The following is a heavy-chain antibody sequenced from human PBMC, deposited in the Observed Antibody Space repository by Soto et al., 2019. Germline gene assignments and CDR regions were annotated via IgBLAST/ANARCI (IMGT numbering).Heavy chain of an antibody. D-gene: IGHD6-19*01. J-gene: IGHJ4*02. CDR2: MNPNTGGA. CDR3: AQVISNIGSKQWLAQTKHQALDY. V-gene: IGHV1-2*02. Sequence: QVNLVQSGAEVKKPGASVKVSCKASGYNFNGYYIHWVRQAPGQGLEWMGWMNPNTGGANYAQKFQRKVIVTTDTSISTADLELRSLTSDDTAVYYCAQVISNIGSKQWLAQTKHQALDYWGQGTLVTVSS. CDR1: GYNFNGYY.